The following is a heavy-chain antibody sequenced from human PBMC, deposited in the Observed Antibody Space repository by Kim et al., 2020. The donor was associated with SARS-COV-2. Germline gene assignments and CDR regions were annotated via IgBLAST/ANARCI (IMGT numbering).Heavy chain of an antibody. D-gene: IGHD5-18*01. Sequence: SVKVSCKTSGATFSTYSYGISWVRQAPGDGLEWVGGIVPMFGPAKYAQKFQGRVTITADESTSTAYMELTSLTAEDTAIYYCARDRVRGFSAFDHWGQG. CDR2: IVPMFGPA. J-gene: IGHJ4*02. CDR1: GATFSTYS. CDR3: ARDRVRGFSAFDH. V-gene: IGHV1-69*13.